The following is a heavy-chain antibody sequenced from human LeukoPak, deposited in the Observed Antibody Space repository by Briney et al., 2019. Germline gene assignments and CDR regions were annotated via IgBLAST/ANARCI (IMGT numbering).Heavy chain of an antibody. CDR1: GDSISSYY. J-gene: IGHJ5*02. D-gene: IGHD1-26*01. CDR3: ARGIVGANKSRWFDP. V-gene: IGHV4-59*08. CDR2: IYYSGST. Sequence: PSETLSLTCTVSGDSISSYYWSWMRQPPGKGLEWIGYIYYSGSTNYNPSPKSRLTISIDTSKNQFSLKLNSVTAADTAVYYCARGIVGANKSRWFDPWGQGTPVTVSS.